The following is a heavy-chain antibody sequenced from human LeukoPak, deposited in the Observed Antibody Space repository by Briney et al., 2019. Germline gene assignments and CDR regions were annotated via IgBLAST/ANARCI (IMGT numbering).Heavy chain of an antibody. CDR3: ARQHGDYRPPYYYYMDV. V-gene: IGHV4-39*01. J-gene: IGHJ6*03. Sequence: PSETLSLTCTVSGGSISSSSCSWGWIRQPPGKGLEWIGTIYYSGSTYYNPSLKSRVTISVDTSKNQFSLKLSSVTAADTAVYYCARQHGDYRPPYYYYMDVWGKGTTVTVSS. CDR1: GGSISSSSCS. D-gene: IGHD4-17*01. CDR2: IYYSGST.